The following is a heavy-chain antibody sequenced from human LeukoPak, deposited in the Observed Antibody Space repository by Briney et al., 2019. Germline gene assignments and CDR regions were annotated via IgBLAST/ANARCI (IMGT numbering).Heavy chain of an antibody. Sequence: SETLTLTCTVSGGSISSHCWSWIRQPPRKGLEWIGYVYYSGNTNYNPSLKSRVTISVDTSKNQFSLNLSSVTAADTAVYYCARGVDCSDFAFDIWGQGTMVTVSS. D-gene: IGHD2-15*01. CDR2: VYYSGNT. CDR3: ARGVDCSDFAFDI. CDR1: GGSISSHC. V-gene: IGHV4-59*11. J-gene: IGHJ3*02.